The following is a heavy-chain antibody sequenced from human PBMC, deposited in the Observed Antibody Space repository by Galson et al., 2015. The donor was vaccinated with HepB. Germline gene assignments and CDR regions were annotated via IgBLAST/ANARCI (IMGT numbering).Heavy chain of an antibody. Sequence: SLRLSCAASGFTFSSYGMHWVRQAPGKGLEWVAVIWYDGSNKYYADSVKGRFTISRDNSKNTLYLQMNSLRAEDTAVYYCARAQVVAATQISYWGQGTLVTVSS. CDR2: IWYDGSNK. V-gene: IGHV3-33*01. CDR1: GFTFSSYG. J-gene: IGHJ4*02. CDR3: ARAQVVAATQISY. D-gene: IGHD2-15*01.